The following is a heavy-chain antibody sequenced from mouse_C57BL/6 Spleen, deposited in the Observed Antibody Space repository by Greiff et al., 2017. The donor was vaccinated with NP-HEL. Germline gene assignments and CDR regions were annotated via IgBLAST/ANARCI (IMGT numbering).Heavy chain of an antibody. CDR3: AKNEESTVVGYFDV. CDR2: IWSGGST. J-gene: IGHJ1*03. V-gene: IGHV2-5*01. D-gene: IGHD1-1*01. Sequence: QVQLKESGPGLVQPSQSLSITCTVSGFSLTSYGVHWVRQSPGKGLEWLGVIWSGGSTDYNAAFMTRLTITKDNYKSQVFFKMNSLQADDTAIYYCAKNEESTVVGYFDVWGTGTTVTVSS. CDR1: GFSLTSYG.